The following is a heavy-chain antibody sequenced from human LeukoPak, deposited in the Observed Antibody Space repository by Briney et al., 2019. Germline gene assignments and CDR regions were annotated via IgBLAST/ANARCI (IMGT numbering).Heavy chain of an antibody. D-gene: IGHD6-6*01. V-gene: IGHV1-8*03. J-gene: IGHJ3*02. Sequence: ASVKVSCKASGYTFTSYDINWVRQATGQGLEWMGWMNPNSGNTGYAQKFQGRVTITRNTSISTACMELSSLRSEDTAVYYCAILAARYAFDIWGQGTMVTVSS. CDR2: MNPNSGNT. CDR1: GYTFTSYD. CDR3: AILAARYAFDI.